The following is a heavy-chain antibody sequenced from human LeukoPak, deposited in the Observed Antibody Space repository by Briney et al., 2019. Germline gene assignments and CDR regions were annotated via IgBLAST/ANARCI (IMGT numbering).Heavy chain of an antibody. CDR1: GYTFTSYD. V-gene: IGHV1-8*03. J-gene: IGHJ2*01. D-gene: IGHD2-15*01. CDR3: ARVVVAATVWYFDL. CDR2: TNPNSGNT. Sequence: ASVKVSCKASGYTFTSYDINWVRQATGQGLEWMGWTNPNSGNTGYAQKFQGRVTITRNTSISTAYMELSSLRSEDTAVYYCARVVVAATVWYFDLWGGGTLVTVSS.